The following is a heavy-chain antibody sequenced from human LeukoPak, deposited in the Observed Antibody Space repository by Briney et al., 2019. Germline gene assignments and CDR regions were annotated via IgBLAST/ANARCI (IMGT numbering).Heavy chain of an antibody. D-gene: IGHD3-16*01. CDR1: GFTFSSYS. CDR2: ISSSSSYI. V-gene: IGHV3-21*01. J-gene: IGHJ4*02. Sequence: GGSLRLSCAASGFTFSSYSMNWARQAPGKGLEWVLSISSSSSYIYYADSVKGRFTISRDNAKNSLYLQMNSLRAGDTAVYYCARRLGKTYYFDYWGQGTLVTVSS. CDR3: ARRLGKTYYFDY.